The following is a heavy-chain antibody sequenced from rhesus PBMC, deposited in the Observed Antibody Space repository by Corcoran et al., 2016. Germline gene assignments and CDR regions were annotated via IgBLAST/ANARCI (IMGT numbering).Heavy chain of an antibody. Sequence: QVQLQPWGEGLVKPSETLSLTCAVYGGSISGYYSWSWIRQPPGKGLEWIGYIYGNSASTNYNPSLKNRGTSSKDTSKNQFSLKLSSVTAADTAVYYWARDRSGDYLFDYWGQGVLVTVSS. CDR1: GGSISGYYS. CDR2: IYGNSAST. J-gene: IGHJ4*01. V-gene: IGHV4-73*01. CDR3: ARDRSGDYLFDY. D-gene: IGHD3-34*01.